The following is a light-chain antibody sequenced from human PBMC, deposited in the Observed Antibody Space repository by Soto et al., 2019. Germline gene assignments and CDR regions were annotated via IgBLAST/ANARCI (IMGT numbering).Light chain of an antibody. Sequence: EILLTQSPATLSLSPGERATLSCRASQSVNSNSLAWSQQKPGQAPRLLIYGASSRATGISDRFSGSGSGADFTLTISRLEPEDFAVYYCQQYDTSPQVMYTFGQGTKLEIK. CDR1: QSVNSNS. V-gene: IGKV3-20*01. CDR3: QQYDTSPQVMYT. J-gene: IGKJ2*01. CDR2: GAS.